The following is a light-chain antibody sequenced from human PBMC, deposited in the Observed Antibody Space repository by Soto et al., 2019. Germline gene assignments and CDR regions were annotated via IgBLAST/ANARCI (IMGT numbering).Light chain of an antibody. J-gene: IGKJ2*01. Sequence: EIVLTQSPGTLSLSPGERATLSCRASQSVSSSYLAWYQQKPGQAPRHLIYGASSRATGIPDRFSGSGSGTDFTLTVSILEHEYFAVDYCQQYGSSPMYTFGQATKLEIK. CDR1: QSVSSSY. CDR3: QQYGSSPMYT. V-gene: IGKV3-20*01. CDR2: GAS.